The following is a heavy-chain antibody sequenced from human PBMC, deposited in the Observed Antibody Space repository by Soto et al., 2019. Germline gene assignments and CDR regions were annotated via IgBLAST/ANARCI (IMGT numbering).Heavy chain of an antibody. D-gene: IGHD4-17*01. J-gene: IGHJ3*02. Sequence: SETLSLTCAVSGGSISSGGYSWNWIRQPPGKGLEWIGNIYHSGSTYYNASLKSRVTISVDRSKNQFSLKLSSVTAADTAVYYCGRGDYANAFDIWGQGTMVT. CDR3: GRGDYANAFDI. V-gene: IGHV4-30-2*01. CDR2: IYHSGST. CDR1: GGSISSGGYS.